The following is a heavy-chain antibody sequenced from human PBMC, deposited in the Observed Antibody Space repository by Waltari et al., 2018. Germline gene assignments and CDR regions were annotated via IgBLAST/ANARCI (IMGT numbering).Heavy chain of an antibody. J-gene: IGHJ4*02. CDR1: GFTFSSYA. Sequence: EVQLLESGGGLVQPGGSLRLSCAASGFTFSSYAMSWVRQAPGKGLEWVSAISGSGGSTYYADSVKGQFTISRDNSKNTLYLQMNSLRAEDTAVYYCAKDWVQEEMATPSDYWGQGTLVTVSS. D-gene: IGHD5-12*01. CDR2: ISGSGGST. CDR3: AKDWVQEEMATPSDY. V-gene: IGHV3-23*01.